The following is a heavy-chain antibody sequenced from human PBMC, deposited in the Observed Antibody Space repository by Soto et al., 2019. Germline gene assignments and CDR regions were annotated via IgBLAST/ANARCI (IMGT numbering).Heavy chain of an antibody. CDR3: ARDDSSSWYPQYGMDV. CDR2: IYYSGST. CDR1: GGSISSGGYY. Sequence: QVQLQESGPGLVKPSQTLSLTCTVSGGSISSGGYYWSWIRQHPGKGLEWIGYIYYSGSTYYNPSLKSRVTISVDTSKNQFSLKLGSVTAADTAVYYCARDDSSSWYPQYGMDVWGQGTTVTVSS. D-gene: IGHD6-13*01. V-gene: IGHV4-31*03. J-gene: IGHJ6*02.